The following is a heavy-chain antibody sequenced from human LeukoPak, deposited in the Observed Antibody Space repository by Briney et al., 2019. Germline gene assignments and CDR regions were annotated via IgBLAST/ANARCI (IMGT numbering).Heavy chain of an antibody. D-gene: IGHD6-19*01. CDR1: GYTFTSYA. CDR3: AREELTAVAGYFDY. V-gene: IGHV1-3*01. Sequence: ASVKVSCKASGYTFTSYAMHWVRQAPGQRLEWMGWINAGNGNTKYSQEFQGRVTITRDTSASTAYMEPSSLRSEDTAVYYCAREELTAVAGYFDYWGQGTLVTVSS. CDR2: INAGNGNT. J-gene: IGHJ4*02.